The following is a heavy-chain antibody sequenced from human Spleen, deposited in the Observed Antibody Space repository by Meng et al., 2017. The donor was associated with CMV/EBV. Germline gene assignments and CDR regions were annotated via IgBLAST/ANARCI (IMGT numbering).Heavy chain of an antibody. CDR3: ASPTYYYGSGSYVRGWFDP. J-gene: IGHJ5*02. Sequence: GSLRLSCAVYGGSFSGYYWSWIRQPPGKGLEWIGEINHSGSTNDNASLKSRVTISVDTSKNQFSLKLSSVTAADTAVYYCASPTYYYGSGSYVRGWFDPWGQGTLVTVSS. V-gene: IGHV4-34*01. CDR1: GGSFSGYY. D-gene: IGHD3-10*01. CDR2: INHSGST.